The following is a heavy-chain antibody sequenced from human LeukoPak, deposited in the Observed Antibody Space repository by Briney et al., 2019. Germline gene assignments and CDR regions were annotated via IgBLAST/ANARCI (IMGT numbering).Heavy chain of an antibody. CDR2: IYYSGST. J-gene: IGHJ3*02. CDR3: ARDILVGAMTFDI. D-gene: IGHD1-26*01. CDR1: GGSISSYY. Sequence: SETLSLTCTVSGGSISSYYWSWIRQPPGNGLEWIGYIYYSGSTNYNPSLKSRVTISVDTSKNQFSLKLSSVTAADTAVYYCARDILVGAMTFDIWGQGTMVTVSS. V-gene: IGHV4-59*01.